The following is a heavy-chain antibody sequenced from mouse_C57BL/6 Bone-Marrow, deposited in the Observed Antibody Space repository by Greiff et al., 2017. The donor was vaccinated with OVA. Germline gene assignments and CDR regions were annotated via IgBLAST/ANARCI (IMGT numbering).Heavy chain of an antibody. CDR3: ARVYYGNYDWFAY. Sequence: EVKLQESGPELVKPGASVKISCKASGYSFTDYNMNWVKQSNGKSLEWIGVINPNYGTTSYNQKFKGKATLTVDQSSSTAYMQLNSLTSEDSAVYYCARVYYGNYDWFAYWGQGTLVTVSA. D-gene: IGHD2-1*01. V-gene: IGHV1-39*01. CDR2: INPNYGTT. J-gene: IGHJ3*01. CDR1: GYSFTDYN.